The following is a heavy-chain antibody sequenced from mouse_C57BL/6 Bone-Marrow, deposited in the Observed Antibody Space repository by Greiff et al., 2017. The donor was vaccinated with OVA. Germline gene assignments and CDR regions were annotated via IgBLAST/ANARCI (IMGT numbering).Heavy chain of an antibody. CDR2: INSDGGST. V-gene: IGHV5-2*01. D-gene: IGHD1-2*01. CDR3: ERGPIKYFDY. Sequence: EVQLVEPGGGLVQPGESLKLSCESTEYAFPTHDITWVSQTPEKRLEWVAAINSDGGSTYYPDTMERRFIISIDTTKKTLYLQMSSLRSEDTALYYCERGPIKYFDYWGQGTTLTVSS. J-gene: IGHJ2*01. CDR1: EYAFPTHD.